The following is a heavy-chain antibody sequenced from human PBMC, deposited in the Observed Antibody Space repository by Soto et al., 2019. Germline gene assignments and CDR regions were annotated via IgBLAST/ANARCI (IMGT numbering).Heavy chain of an antibody. CDR3: ARTLYYYDSSGALDY. CDR1: GYTFTSYG. Sequence: QVQLVQSGAEVKKPGASVKVSCKAPGYTFTSYGISWVRQAPGQGLEWMGWISAYNGNTNYAQKLQGRVTMTTDTSTGTAYMELRSLRSDDTAVYYCARTLYYYDSSGALDYWGQGTLVTVSS. D-gene: IGHD3-22*01. V-gene: IGHV1-18*01. CDR2: ISAYNGNT. J-gene: IGHJ4*02.